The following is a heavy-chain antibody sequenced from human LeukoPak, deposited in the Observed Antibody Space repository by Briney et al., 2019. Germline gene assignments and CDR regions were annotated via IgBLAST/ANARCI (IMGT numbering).Heavy chain of an antibody. D-gene: IGHD6-13*01. CDR3: AKDSYSKGDF. CDR1: GFTFTSYA. CDR2: IKNDGAVK. V-gene: IGHV3-7*01. Sequence: GGSLRLSCAASGFTFTSYAMSWVRQAPGKGLEWVANIKNDGAVKNYVDSVKGRFTISRDNAKNSLYLQMNSLRAEDTAVYYCAKDSYSKGDFWGQGVLVTVSS. J-gene: IGHJ4*02.